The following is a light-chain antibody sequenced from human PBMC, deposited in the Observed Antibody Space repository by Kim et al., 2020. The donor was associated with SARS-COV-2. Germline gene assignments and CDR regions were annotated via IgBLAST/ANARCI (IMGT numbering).Light chain of an antibody. CDR1: SSNIGSNY. CDR2: RNN. V-gene: IGLV1-47*01. CDR3: AAWDDSLSGPGV. J-gene: IGLJ3*02. Sequence: ELTQPPSASGTPGQRVTISCSGSSSNIGSNYVYWYQQLPGTAPKLLIYRNNQRPSGVPDRFSGSKSGTSASLAISGLRSEDEADYYCAAWDDSLSGPGVFGGGTQLTVL.